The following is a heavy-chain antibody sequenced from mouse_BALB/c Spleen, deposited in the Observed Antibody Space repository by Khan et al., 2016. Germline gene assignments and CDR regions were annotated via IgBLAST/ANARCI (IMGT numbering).Heavy chain of an antibody. CDR1: GDSITSGS. CDR3: ARYRGDWYFDV. V-gene: IGHV3-8*02. Sequence: QLQESGPSLVNPSQTLSLPCSVPGDSITSGSWHWIRKFPGNKLDYMGYISYSGGAYYNPSLKSRISITRDKSKNQYYLQLKSVTTEDTATYYCARYRGDWYFDVWGAGTTVTVSS. J-gene: IGHJ1*01. CDR2: ISYSGGA.